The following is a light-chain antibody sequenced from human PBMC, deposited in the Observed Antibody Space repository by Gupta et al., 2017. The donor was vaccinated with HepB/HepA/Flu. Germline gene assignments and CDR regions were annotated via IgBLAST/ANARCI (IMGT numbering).Light chain of an antibody. J-gene: IGLJ1*01. Sequence: QSALTQPRSLSGAPGQSVTISCTGTSSDVGGYNYVSWSQQHPGKAPKLMIYDVSKRPSGVPDRFSGSKSGNAASLTISGLQAEDEADYYCCSYAGSYTYVFGTGTKVTVL. CDR3: CSYAGSYTYV. CDR2: DVS. CDR1: SSDVGGYNY. V-gene: IGLV2-11*01.